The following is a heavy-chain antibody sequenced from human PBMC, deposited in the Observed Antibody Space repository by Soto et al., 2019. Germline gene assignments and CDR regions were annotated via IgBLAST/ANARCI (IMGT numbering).Heavy chain of an antibody. J-gene: IGHJ5*02. CDR3: ARALYYYDSSGYYGFDP. D-gene: IGHD3-22*01. CDR1: GFTFSSYG. Sequence: PGGSLRLSCAASGFTFSSYGMHWVRQAPGKGLEWVAVIWYDGSNKYYADSVKGRFTISRDNSKNTLYLQMNSLRAEDTAVYYCARALYYYDSSGYYGFDPWGQGTLVTVSS. CDR2: IWYDGSNK. V-gene: IGHV3-33*01.